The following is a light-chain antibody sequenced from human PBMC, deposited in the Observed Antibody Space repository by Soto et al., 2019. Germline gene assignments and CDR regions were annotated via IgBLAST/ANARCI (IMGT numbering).Light chain of an antibody. CDR3: QHYNSYSEA. CDR1: QNVLYSSNNKNY. V-gene: IGKV4-1*01. J-gene: IGKJ1*01. Sequence: DIVMTQSPDSLAVSLVESATINCKSSQNVLYSSNNKNYLAWYQQKPGKAPKLLIYKASTLKSGVPSRFSGSGSGTEFTLTISSLQPDDFATYYCQHYNSYSEAFGQGTKV. CDR2: KAS.